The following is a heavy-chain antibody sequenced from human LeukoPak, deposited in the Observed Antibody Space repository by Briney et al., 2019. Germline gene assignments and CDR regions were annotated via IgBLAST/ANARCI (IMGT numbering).Heavy chain of an antibody. CDR2: ISSSSSYI. CDR3: ARAGCSSTSCKNWFDP. J-gene: IGHJ5*02. CDR1: GFTFSSYS. D-gene: IGHD2-2*01. V-gene: IGHV3-21*01. Sequence: PGGSLRLSCAASGFTFSSYSMNWVRQAPGKGLEWVSSISSSSSYIYYADSVKGRFTISRDNAKNSLYLQMNSLRAEDTAVYYCARAGCSSTSCKNWFDPWGQGTLVTVSS.